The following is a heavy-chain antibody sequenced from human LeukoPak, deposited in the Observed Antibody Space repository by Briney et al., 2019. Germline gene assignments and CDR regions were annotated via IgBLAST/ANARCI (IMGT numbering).Heavy chain of an antibody. D-gene: IGHD1-14*01. Sequence: QPGGSLRLSCAVSGFTFSAYGMHWVRQAPGKGLEWVAIISYDGIIKYYPDSVKGRFTISRDNSKNTLYLQMNSLRAEDTAVYYCAKDTRDDHHSDYWGQGTLVTVSS. V-gene: IGHV3-30*18. J-gene: IGHJ4*02. CDR3: AKDTRDDHHSDY. CDR1: GFTFSAYG. CDR2: ISYDGIIK.